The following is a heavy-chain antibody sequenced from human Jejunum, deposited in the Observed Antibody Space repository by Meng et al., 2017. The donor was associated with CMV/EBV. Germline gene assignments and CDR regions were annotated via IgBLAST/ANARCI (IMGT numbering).Heavy chain of an antibody. CDR1: GGSINSFY. J-gene: IGHJ4*02. CDR3: VRDRLYFEY. Sequence: AQLKESGPGLWKPSATLSLTCTVSGGSINSFYWSWIRQPAGKGLDWIGRIYSSGSANYNPSLKSRVTMSVDTSKNQFSLKLTSVTAADTAIYYCVRDRLYFEYWGQGTLVTVSS. V-gene: IGHV4-4*07. CDR2: IYSSGSA.